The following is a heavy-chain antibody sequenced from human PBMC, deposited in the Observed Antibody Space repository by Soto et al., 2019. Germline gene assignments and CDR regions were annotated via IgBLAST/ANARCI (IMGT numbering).Heavy chain of an antibody. CDR3: ARGSAYSTPWSFDS. CDR2: ISGYNGNT. V-gene: IGHV1-18*01. J-gene: IGHJ4*02. CDR1: GYTFTRYG. Sequence: QVQLLQSGAEVKKPGASVRVSCMTSGYTFTRYGISWVRQAPGQGLEWMGWISGYNGNTKEAQKFQGRLIMSTDTAAKTAHMELKSLTSDDTAVYYCARGSAYSTPWSFDSWGQVTLVTVSS. D-gene: IGHD2-8*01.